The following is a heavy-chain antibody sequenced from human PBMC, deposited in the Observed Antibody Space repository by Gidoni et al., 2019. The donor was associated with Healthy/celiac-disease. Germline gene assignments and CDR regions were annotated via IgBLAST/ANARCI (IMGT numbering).Heavy chain of an antibody. Sequence: QVQLVQSGAEVKKPGSAVKVSCKAAGGNFSSYAVSWVRQAPGQGLEWMGGIIPIFGPANYAQKFQGRVTITADESTSTAYMELSSLRSEDTAVYYCARDRGYSSSWYADYYYYYGMDVWGQGTTVTVSS. V-gene: IGHV1-69*01. CDR3: ARDRGYSSSWYADYYYYYGMDV. J-gene: IGHJ6*02. CDR2: IIPIFGPA. CDR1: GGNFSSYA. D-gene: IGHD6-13*01.